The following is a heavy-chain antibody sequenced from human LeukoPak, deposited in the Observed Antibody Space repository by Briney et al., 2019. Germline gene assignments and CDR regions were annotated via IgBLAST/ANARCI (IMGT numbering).Heavy chain of an antibody. V-gene: IGHV3-23*01. Sequence: PGGSLRLSCAASGFTFSSYAMSWVRQAPGKGLELVSTISNGGGSTYYADSVKGRFTISRDNSKNTLYVQMNSLRADDTAVYYCAKAQRSSGSLNYFDYWGQGTLVTVSS. J-gene: IGHJ4*02. CDR2: ISNGGGST. D-gene: IGHD6-19*01. CDR1: GFTFSSYA. CDR3: AKAQRSSGSLNYFDY.